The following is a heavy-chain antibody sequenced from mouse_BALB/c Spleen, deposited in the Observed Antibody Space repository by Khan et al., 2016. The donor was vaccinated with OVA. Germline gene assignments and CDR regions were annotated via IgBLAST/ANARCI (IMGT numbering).Heavy chain of an antibody. CDR1: GYTFTSYW. J-gene: IGHJ4*01. D-gene: IGHD1-1*01. CDR3: ARDDYYGRSCCAIDY. Sequence: DLVKPGTSVKLSCKASGYTFTSYWINWIKQRPGQGLEWIGRIGPGSSNTYYNEMFKGKAALTVDTSYSIAYIKLSSLSSEDSAVYFCARDDYYGRSCCAIDYWGQGTSVTVSS. V-gene: IGHV1S41*01. CDR2: IGPGSSNT.